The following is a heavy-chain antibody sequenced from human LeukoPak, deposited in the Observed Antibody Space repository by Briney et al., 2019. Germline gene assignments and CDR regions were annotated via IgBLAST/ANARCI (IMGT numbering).Heavy chain of an antibody. CDR3: ARLPGYCSGGSCYDSLRPLDY. CDR2: IYPGDSDT. D-gene: IGHD2-15*01. J-gene: IGHJ4*02. Sequence: GESLKISCKGSGYSFTSYWVGWVRQMPGKGLEWMGIIYPGDSDTRYSPSFQGQVTISADKSISTAYLQWSSLRASDTAMYYCARLPGYCSGGSCYDSLRPLDYWGQGTLVTVSS. V-gene: IGHV5-51*01. CDR1: GYSFTSYW.